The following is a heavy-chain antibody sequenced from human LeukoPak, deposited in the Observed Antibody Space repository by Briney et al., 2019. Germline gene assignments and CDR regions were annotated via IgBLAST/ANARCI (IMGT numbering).Heavy chain of an antibody. J-gene: IGHJ6*03. D-gene: IGHD6-19*01. CDR1: GGSISSYY. CDR2: IYYSGST. CDR3: ARAVAAPREGYMDV. Sequence: PSETLSLTCTVSGGSISSYYWSWIRQPPGKGLEWIGYIYYSGSTNYNPSLKSRVTISVDTSKNQFSLKLSSVTAADTAVYYCARAVAAPREGYMDVWGKGTTVTISS. V-gene: IGHV4-59*01.